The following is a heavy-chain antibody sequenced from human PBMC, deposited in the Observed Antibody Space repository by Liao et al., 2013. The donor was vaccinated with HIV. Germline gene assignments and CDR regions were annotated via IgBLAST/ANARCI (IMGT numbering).Heavy chain of an antibody. CDR1: GGSISNYQ. CDR3: ARRPSGLVILGVSVLYYHYMDV. D-gene: IGHD3-22*01. Sequence: QVQLQESGPGLVKPSETLTLTCSVSGGSISNYQWNWIRQPAGKGLEWIGRIYTSGSTNYNPSLKSRVTMSLDTSKNQFSLKLTSVTAADTAVYYCARRPSGLVILGVSVLYYHYMDVVGRNGTDGHRLL. CDR2: IYTSGST. J-gene: IGHJ6*03. V-gene: IGHV4-4*07.